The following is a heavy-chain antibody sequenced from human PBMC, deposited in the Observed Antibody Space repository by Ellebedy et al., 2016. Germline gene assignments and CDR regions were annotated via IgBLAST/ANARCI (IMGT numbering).Heavy chain of an antibody. Sequence: SETLSLXXTVSGGSISSGDYYWSWIRQPPGKGLEWIGYIYYSGSTYYNPSLKSRVTISVDTSKNQFSLKLRSVTAADTAVYYCARGQGRRKATDYWGQGTLVTVSS. CDR3: ARGQGRRKATDY. D-gene: IGHD5-12*01. CDR2: IYYSGST. CDR1: GGSISSGDYY. J-gene: IGHJ4*02. V-gene: IGHV4-30-4*01.